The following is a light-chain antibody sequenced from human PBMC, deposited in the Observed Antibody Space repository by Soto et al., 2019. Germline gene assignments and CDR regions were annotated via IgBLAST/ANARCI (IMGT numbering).Light chain of an antibody. V-gene: IGKV3-20*01. CDR3: QQYGSSPGP. CDR2: GAS. Sequence: DIVLSQSPCTLSLSPGERAILSCRASQSVTNRYLAWYRQKPGQAPRLLIFGASIRDTAIPDRFSGSWSGTDLNLTISRLEPEDCAVYYCQQYGSSPGPFGQGTKGEIK. CDR1: QSVTNRY. J-gene: IGKJ1*01.